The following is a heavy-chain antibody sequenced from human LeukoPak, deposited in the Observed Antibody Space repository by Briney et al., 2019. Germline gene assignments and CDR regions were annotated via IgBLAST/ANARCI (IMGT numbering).Heavy chain of an antibody. CDR2: ISNDESKI. CDR1: GFSFDTFS. Sequence: GGSLRLSCTVFGFSFDTFSMHWVRQIPGKGLEWVSVISNDESKIYYAGSVKGRFTISRDNSRSTLYLQMDSLRPDDTAVYYCARSNVPSKWWAYAMDVWGQGTMVTVSS. J-gene: IGHJ6*02. D-gene: IGHD2-8*01. CDR3: ARSNVPSKWWAYAMDV. V-gene: IGHV3-30-3*01.